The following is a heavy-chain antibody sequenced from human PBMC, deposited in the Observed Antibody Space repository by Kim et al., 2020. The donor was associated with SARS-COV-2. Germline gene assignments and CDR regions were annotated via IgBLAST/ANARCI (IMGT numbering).Heavy chain of an antibody. D-gene: IGHD3-3*02. V-gene: IGHV3-9*01. CDR3: ATLAGGQGEMDV. Sequence: GYADSVKGRFTISRDNAQNALYLQMNSVRAEDTALYFCATLAGGQGEMDVGGLGTTVTVSS. J-gene: IGHJ6*02.